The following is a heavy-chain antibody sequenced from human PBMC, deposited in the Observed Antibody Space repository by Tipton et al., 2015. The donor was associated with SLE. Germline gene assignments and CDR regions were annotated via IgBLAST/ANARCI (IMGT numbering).Heavy chain of an antibody. J-gene: IGHJ3*02. Sequence: TLSLTCTVSGGPISSYYWSWIRQPPGKGLEWIGYIYYNGDTNYNPSLKSRVAISIDTSRKQFSLKLTSVTAADTAVYYCARGRNSWNNEAFHIWGQGTMVTVSS. D-gene: IGHD1/OR15-1a*01. CDR3: ARGRNSWNNEAFHI. CDR1: GGPISSYY. V-gene: IGHV4-59*01. CDR2: IYYNGDT.